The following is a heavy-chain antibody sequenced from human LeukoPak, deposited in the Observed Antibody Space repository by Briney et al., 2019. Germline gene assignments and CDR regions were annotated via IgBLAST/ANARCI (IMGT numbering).Heavy chain of an antibody. CDR3: ARDLGLGYSYGYGKGGVDY. CDR1: GFTFSIYG. CDR2: IWYDVSNK. J-gene: IGHJ4*02. V-gene: IGHV3-33*01. D-gene: IGHD5-18*01. Sequence: PGRSLRLSCSASGFTFSIYGMHWVRHAPGKGLEWVAVIWYDVSNKYYAASVKGRFTICRDNSTNTLYLQMNSLRAEDTAVYYCARDLGLGYSYGYGKGGVDYWGQGTLVTVSS.